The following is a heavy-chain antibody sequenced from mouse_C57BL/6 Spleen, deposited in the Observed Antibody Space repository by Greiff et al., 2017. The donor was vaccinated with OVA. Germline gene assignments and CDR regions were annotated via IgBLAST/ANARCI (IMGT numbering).Heavy chain of an antibody. CDR2: IYPRSGNT. J-gene: IGHJ2*01. CDR3: ARNWDGNYYYY. CDR1: GYTFTSYG. D-gene: IGHD4-1*01. V-gene: IGHV1-81*01. Sequence: QVQLQQSGAELARPGASVKLSCKASGYTFTSYGISWVKQRTGQGLEWIGEIYPRSGNTYYNEKFKGKATLTADKSSSTAYMELRSLTSEDSAVYFCARNWDGNYYYYWGQGTTLTVSS.